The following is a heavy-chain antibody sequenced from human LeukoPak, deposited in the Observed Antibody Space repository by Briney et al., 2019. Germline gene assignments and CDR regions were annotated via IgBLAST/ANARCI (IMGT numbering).Heavy chain of an antibody. Sequence: GASVKVSCKASGYTFTSYDINWVRQATGQGLEWMGWMNSNSGNTGYAQRFQGRVTMTRDTSTSTVYMELSSLRSEDTAVYYCARERDTVVTRIGYYYYGMDVWGQGTTVTVSS. J-gene: IGHJ6*02. CDR3: ARERDTVVTRIGYYYYGMDV. CDR1: GYTFTSYD. D-gene: IGHD4-23*01. CDR2: MNSNSGNT. V-gene: IGHV1-8*01.